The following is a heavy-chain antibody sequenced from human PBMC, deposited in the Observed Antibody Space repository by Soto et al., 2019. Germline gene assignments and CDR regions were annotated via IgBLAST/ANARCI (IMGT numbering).Heavy chain of an antibody. CDR2: ISYNGNNK. J-gene: IGHJ3*02. Sequence: QVQLVESGGGVVQPGRSLRLSCAASGFSISTYALHWVRQAPGKGPEGVAIISYNGNNKHYADSVKGRFTISRDNSKDTVDLQMNSLRVEDTAMYYCARRSFPYSGSPLEPWSDARDIWGQGTMVTVSS. D-gene: IGHD1-26*01. V-gene: IGHV3-30*04. CDR1: GFSISTYA. CDR3: ARRSFPYSGSPLEPWSDARDI.